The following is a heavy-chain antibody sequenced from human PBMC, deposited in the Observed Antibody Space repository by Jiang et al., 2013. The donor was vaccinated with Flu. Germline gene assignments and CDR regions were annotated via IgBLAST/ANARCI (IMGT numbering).Heavy chain of an antibody. CDR3: AREIGIAAAGDPRNWFDP. CDR2: INAGNGNT. CDR1: GYTFTSYA. V-gene: IGHV1-3*01. Sequence: SGAEVKKPGASVKVSCKASGYTFTSYAMHWVRQAPGQRLEWMGWINAGNGNTKYSQKFQGRVTITRDTSASTAYMELSSLRSEDTAVYYCAREIGIAAAGDPRNWFDPWGQGTLVTVSS. D-gene: IGHD6-13*01. J-gene: IGHJ5*02.